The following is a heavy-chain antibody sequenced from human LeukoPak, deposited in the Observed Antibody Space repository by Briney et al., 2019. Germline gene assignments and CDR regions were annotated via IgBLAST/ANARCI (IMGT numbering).Heavy chain of an antibody. V-gene: IGHV3-23*01. CDR3: AKAIGIVAAGASDY. CDR1: GFTFSSYA. CDR2: ISGSGGST. D-gene: IGHD1-26*01. Sequence: GGSLRLSCAASGFTFSSYAMSWVRQAPGKGLEWVSAISGSGGSTYYADSVKGRFTISRDNSKNTLYLQMNSLRAEDTAVFYCAKAIGIVAAGASDYWGQGTLVTVSS. J-gene: IGHJ4*02.